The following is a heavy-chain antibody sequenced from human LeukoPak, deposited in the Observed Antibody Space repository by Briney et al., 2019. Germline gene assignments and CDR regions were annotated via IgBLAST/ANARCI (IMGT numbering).Heavy chain of an antibody. CDR1: GGSISSYY. J-gene: IGHJ3*02. CDR3: AKTSLKAFDI. CDR2: IYYSGST. Sequence: SETLSLTCTVSGGSISSYYWSWVRQPPGKGLEWIGYIYYSGSTNYNPSLKSRVTISIDTSKSQFSLKLSSVTAADTALYLCAKTSLKAFDIWAKGQWSPSLQ. V-gene: IGHV4-59*01.